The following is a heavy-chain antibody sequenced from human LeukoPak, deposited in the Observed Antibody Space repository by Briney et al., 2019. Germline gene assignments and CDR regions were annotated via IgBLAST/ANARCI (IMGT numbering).Heavy chain of an antibody. Sequence: GGSLRLSCAASGFTFSSYAMHWVRQAPGKGLEYVSAISSNGGSTYYANSVKGRFTISRDNSKNTLYLQMGSLRAEDMAGYYCARAPPYYYDSSGYYGAYYYYMDVWGKGTTVTVSS. CDR1: GFTFSSYA. CDR2: ISSNGGST. CDR3: ARAPPYYYDSSGYYGAYYYYMDV. J-gene: IGHJ6*03. V-gene: IGHV3-64*01. D-gene: IGHD3-22*01.